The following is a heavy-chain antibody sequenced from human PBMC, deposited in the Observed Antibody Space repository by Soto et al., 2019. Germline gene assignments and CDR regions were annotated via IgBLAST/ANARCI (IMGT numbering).Heavy chain of an antibody. CDR3: ARRSYDNSGYYYVDY. J-gene: IGHJ4*02. D-gene: IGHD3-22*01. CDR2: TYYRGSA. Sequence: SETLSVTCTVSGDSITSSNKYWGWARQPPGKGLEWIGSTYYRGSAYYSPSLKSRVTISIDSSENQLSLKLSSVTAADTAVYYGARRSYDNSGYYYVDYWGQGTLVTVSS. V-gene: IGHV4-39*01. CDR1: GDSITSSNKY.